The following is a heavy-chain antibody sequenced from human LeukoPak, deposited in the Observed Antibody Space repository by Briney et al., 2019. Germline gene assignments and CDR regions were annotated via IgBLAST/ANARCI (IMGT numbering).Heavy chain of an antibody. Sequence: SETLSLTCTVSGGSISSGSYYWSWIRQPPGKGLEWIGEINHSGSTNYNPSLKSRVTISVDTSKNQFSLKLSSVTAADTAVYYCARDLGRDDYNFGHWGQGTLVTVSS. CDR1: GGSISSGSYY. D-gene: IGHD5-24*01. V-gene: IGHV4-39*07. J-gene: IGHJ4*02. CDR3: ARDLGRDDYNFGH. CDR2: INHSGST.